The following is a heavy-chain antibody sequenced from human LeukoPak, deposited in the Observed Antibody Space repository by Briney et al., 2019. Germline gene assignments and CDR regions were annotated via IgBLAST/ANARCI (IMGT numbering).Heavy chain of an antibody. Sequence: GGSLRLSCTVSGFTVSINSMSWVRQAPGKGLEWVSFIYSGGNTHYSDSVKGRFTISRDNSKNTLYLQMNSLRAEDTAVYYCANSPPGYDSSGYYYSSDYYFDYWGQGTLVTVSS. CDR2: IYSGGNT. CDR1: GFTVSINS. J-gene: IGHJ4*02. CDR3: ANSPPGYDSSGYYYSSDYYFDY. D-gene: IGHD3-22*01. V-gene: IGHV3-53*01.